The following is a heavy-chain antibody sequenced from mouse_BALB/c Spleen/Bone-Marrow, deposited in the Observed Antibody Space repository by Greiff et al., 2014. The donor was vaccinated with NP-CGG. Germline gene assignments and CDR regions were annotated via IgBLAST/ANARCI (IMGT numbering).Heavy chain of an antibody. CDR2: IDPANGIT. V-gene: IGHV14-3*02. D-gene: IGHD2-1*01. Sequence: EVQRVESGAELVKPGASVKLSCTASGFNIEDTFMHWMKQRPEQGLEWNGRIDPANGITKYDPKFQGKATITTDTSSNTAYLQLSSLTSEDTAVYYCASSGNYEGGAMDYWGQGTSVTVSS. CDR1: GFNIEDTF. J-gene: IGHJ4*01. CDR3: ASSGNYEGGAMDY.